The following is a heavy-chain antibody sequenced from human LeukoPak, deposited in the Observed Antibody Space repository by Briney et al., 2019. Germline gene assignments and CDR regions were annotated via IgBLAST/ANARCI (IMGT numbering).Heavy chain of an antibody. V-gene: IGHV4-39*01. J-gene: IGHJ6*03. CDR3: VRQNSDYYYYYLDV. CDR2: VYYSGTT. D-gene: IGHD1-7*01. Sequence: SETLSLTCTVSGGSVSSSSSYCAGIRQPPGRGLEWIVSVYYSGTTYYNTSLESQVTISDDTSMNRFSLLLSSVTAADTAVYYCVRQNSDYYYYYLDVWGEGTTVIVSS. CDR1: GGSVSSSSSY.